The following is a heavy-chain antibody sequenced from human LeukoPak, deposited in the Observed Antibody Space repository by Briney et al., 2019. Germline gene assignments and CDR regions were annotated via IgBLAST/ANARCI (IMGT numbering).Heavy chain of an antibody. J-gene: IGHJ4*02. CDR1: GYTLTELS. V-gene: IGHV1-24*01. CDR2: FDPEDGET. D-gene: IGHD1-26*01. Sequence: ASVKVSCKVSGYTLTELSMHWVRQAPGKGLEWMGGFDPEDGETIYAQKFQGRVTMTEDTSTDTAYMELSSLRSEDTAVYYCATDSEYSGSYWNFDYWGQGTLVTVSS. CDR3: ATDSEYSGSYWNFDY.